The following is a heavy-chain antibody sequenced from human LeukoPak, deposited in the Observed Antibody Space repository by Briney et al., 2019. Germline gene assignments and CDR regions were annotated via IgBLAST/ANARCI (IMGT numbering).Heavy chain of an antibody. J-gene: IGHJ3*02. V-gene: IGHV3-23*01. CDR1: GFTFSSYG. CDR2: ISGSGGST. D-gene: IGHD1-26*01. Sequence: GGSLRLSCAASGFTFSSYGMSWVRQAPGKGLEWVSAISGSGGSTYYADSVKGRFTISRDNSKNKLYLQMNSLRAEDTAVYYCAKGRPGIVGATSAFDIWGQGTMVTVSS. CDR3: AKGRPGIVGATSAFDI.